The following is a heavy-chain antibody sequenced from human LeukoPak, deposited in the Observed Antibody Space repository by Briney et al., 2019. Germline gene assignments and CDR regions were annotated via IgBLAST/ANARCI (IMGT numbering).Heavy chain of an antibody. V-gene: IGHV3-73*01. CDR3: TRVGATFLDY. CDR2: IRSKANSYAT. Sequence: GGSLRLSCAASGFTFSNAWMSWVRQAPGKGLEWVGRIRSKANSYATAYAASVKGRFTISRDDSKNTAYLQMNSLKTEDTAVYYCTRVGATFLDYWGQGTLVTVSS. J-gene: IGHJ4*02. D-gene: IGHD1-26*01. CDR1: GFTFSNAW.